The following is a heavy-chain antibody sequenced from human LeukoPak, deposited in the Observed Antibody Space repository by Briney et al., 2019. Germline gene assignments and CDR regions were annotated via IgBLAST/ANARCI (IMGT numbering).Heavy chain of an antibody. J-gene: IGHJ5*02. Sequence: ASVKVSCKASGYTFTGYYMHWVRQAPGQGLEWMGWINPNSGGTNYAQKFQGRVTMTRDTSISTAYMELSRLRSDDTAVYYCARAREYSSGWYIGFDPWGQGILVTVSS. D-gene: IGHD6-19*01. V-gene: IGHV1-2*02. CDR2: INPNSGGT. CDR3: ARAREYSSGWYIGFDP. CDR1: GYTFTGYY.